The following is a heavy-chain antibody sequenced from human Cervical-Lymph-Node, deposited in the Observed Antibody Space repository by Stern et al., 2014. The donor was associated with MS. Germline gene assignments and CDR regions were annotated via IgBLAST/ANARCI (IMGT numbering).Heavy chain of an antibody. CDR1: GFTFSSYA. CDR3: AKRMEGNSYGYTYYGMDV. V-gene: IGHV3-23*04. J-gene: IGHJ6*02. CDR2: ISDSGGST. D-gene: IGHD5-18*01. Sequence: EVQLVESGGGLVQPGGSLRLSCAASGFTFSSYAMSWVRQAPGQGLEWVSAISDSGGSTYYADSVKGRFTSSRDNSKNTLYLQMNSLRAEDTAVYYCAKRMEGNSYGYTYYGMDVWGQGTTVTVSS.